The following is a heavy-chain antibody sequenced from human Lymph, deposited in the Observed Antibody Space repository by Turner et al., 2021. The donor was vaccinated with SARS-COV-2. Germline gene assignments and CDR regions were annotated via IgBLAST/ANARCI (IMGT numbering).Heavy chain of an antibody. Sequence: EVQLVESGGGLVQPGGSLRLPCAASGITVSSNYMSWVRQAPGKGLEWVSVVYAGGSTFYADSVKGRFTISRDKSKNTLYLQMNRLRAEDTAVYYCARDFREGAFDIWGQGTMVTISS. D-gene: IGHD3-10*01. J-gene: IGHJ3*02. CDR2: VYAGGST. CDR3: ARDFREGAFDI. V-gene: IGHV3-66*01. CDR1: GITVSSNY.